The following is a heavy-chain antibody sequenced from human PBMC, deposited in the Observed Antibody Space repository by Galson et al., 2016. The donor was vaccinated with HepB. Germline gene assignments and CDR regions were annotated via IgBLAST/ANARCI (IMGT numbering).Heavy chain of an antibody. CDR1: GASISSNY. D-gene: IGHD1-26*01. Sequence: SETLSLTCTVSGASISSNYWSWIRQPPGKGLQWIGEIYHSGSTNYNPSLKSRVTILVDKSKNQFSLKLTSVTAADTAVYYCARRSTSAIDYWGQGTLVTVSA. J-gene: IGHJ4*02. CDR3: ARRSTSAIDY. V-gene: IGHV4-34*01. CDR2: IYHSGST.